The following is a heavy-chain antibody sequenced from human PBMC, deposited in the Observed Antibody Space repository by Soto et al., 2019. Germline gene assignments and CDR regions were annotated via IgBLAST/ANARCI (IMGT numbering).Heavy chain of an antibody. J-gene: IGHJ5*02. D-gene: IGHD6-19*01. Sequence: QLQLQESGPGLVKPSETLSLTCTVSGGSISSSSYYWGWIRQPPGKGLEWIGSIYYSGSTYYNPSLKSRVTISLDTSKNQFSMKLSSVTAADTAVYYCGSRIALAGKVFDPWGQGTMVTVSS. CDR1: GGSISSSSYY. CDR2: IYYSGST. CDR3: GSRIALAGKVFDP. V-gene: IGHV4-39*01.